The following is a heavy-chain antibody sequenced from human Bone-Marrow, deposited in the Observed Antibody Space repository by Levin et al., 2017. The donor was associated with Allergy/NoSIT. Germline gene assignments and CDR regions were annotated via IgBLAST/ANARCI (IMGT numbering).Heavy chain of an antibody. CDR2: INHSGST. CDR1: GGSFSGYY. J-gene: IGHJ6*02. Sequence: PSETLSLTCAVYGGSFSGYYWSWIRQPPGKGLEWIGEINHSGSTNYNPSLKSRVTISVDTSKNQFSLKLSSVTAADTAVYYCARGPYDFWRGYQVRGAARYDYGMDVWGQGTTVTVSS. D-gene: IGHD3-3*01. V-gene: IGHV4-34*01. CDR3: ARGPYDFWRGYQVRGAARYDYGMDV.